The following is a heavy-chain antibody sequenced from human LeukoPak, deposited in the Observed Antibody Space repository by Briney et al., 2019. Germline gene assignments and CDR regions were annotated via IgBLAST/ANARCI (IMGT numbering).Heavy chain of an antibody. J-gene: IGHJ3*02. Sequence: SSETLSLTCAVSGYSISSGYYWGWIQPPPGKGLEWIGSIYHSGSTYYNPSLKSRVTISVDTSKNQFSLKLSSVTAADTAVYYCARPSYDSSGYEDAFDIWGQGTMVTVSS. V-gene: IGHV4-38-2*01. CDR3: ARPSYDSSGYEDAFDI. CDR1: GYSISSGYY. CDR2: IYHSGST. D-gene: IGHD3-22*01.